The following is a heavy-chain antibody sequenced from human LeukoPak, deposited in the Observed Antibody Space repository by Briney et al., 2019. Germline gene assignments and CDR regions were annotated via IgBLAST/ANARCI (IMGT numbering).Heavy chain of an antibody. J-gene: IGHJ4*02. V-gene: IGHV3-21*01. CDR3: ARDLTHEDTAMVDFDY. CDR1: GFTFSSYS. D-gene: IGHD5-18*01. CDR2: ISSSSSYI. Sequence: PGGSLRLSCAASGFTFSSYSMNWVRQAPGKGLEWVSSISSSSSYIYYADSVKGRFTISRDNAKNSLYLQMNSLRAEDTAVYYCARDLTHEDTAMVDFDYWGQGTLVTVSS.